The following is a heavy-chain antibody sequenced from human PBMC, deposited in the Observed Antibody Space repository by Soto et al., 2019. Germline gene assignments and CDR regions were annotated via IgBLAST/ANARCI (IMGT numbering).Heavy chain of an antibody. V-gene: IGHV4-31*03. CDR1: GGSISSGGYY. D-gene: IGHD6-13*01. CDR3: ARDPFHPEGIAAAGSLDAFDI. Sequence: PSETLSLTCTVSGGSISSGGYYWSWIRQHPGKGLEWIGYIYYSGSTYYNPSLKSRVTISVDTSKNQFSLKLSSVTAADTAVYYCARDPFHPEGIAAAGSLDAFDIRGQRTMVTVS. J-gene: IGHJ3*02. CDR2: IYYSGST.